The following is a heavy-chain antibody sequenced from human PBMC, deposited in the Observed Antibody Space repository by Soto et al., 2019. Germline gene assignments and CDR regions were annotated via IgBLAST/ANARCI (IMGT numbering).Heavy chain of an antibody. D-gene: IGHD3-22*01. Sequence: SETLSLTCTVSGGSISSYYWSWIRQPPGKGLEWIGYIYYSGITNYNPSLKSRVTISVDTSKNQFSLKLSSVTAADTAVYYCARGITYYYDSSGYRGDAFDIWGQGTMVTVSS. CDR2: IYYSGIT. CDR1: GGSISSYY. J-gene: IGHJ3*02. CDR3: ARGITYYYDSSGYRGDAFDI. V-gene: IGHV4-59*01.